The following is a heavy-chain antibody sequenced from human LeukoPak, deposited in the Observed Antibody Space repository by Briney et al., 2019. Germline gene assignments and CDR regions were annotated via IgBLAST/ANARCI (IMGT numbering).Heavy chain of an antibody. J-gene: IGHJ3*02. CDR2: ISSSSSYT. D-gene: IGHD4-17*01. V-gene: IGHV3-11*06. Sequence: GGSLRLSCAASGFTFSDYYMSWIRQAPGKGLEWVSHISSSSSYTNYADSVKGRFTISRDNAKNSLYLQMNSLRAEDTAVYYCARDGTVTTNDAFDIWGQGTMVTVSS. CDR3: ARDGTVTTNDAFDI. CDR1: GFTFSDYY.